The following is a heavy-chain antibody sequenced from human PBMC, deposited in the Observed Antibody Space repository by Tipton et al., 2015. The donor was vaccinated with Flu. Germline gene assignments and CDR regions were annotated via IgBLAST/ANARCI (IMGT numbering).Heavy chain of an antibody. CDR3: VRAGYSYGYVDY. CDR1: GFTIDQNY. D-gene: IGHD5-18*01. CDR2: FYTGGRT. J-gene: IGHJ4*02. V-gene: IGHV3-66*02. Sequence: SLRLSCAASGFTIDQNYMSWVRQDPGKGLEWVSVFYTGGRTYYADSVRGRFTISRDTSKNTLYLQMNSLRSEDSAVYYCVRAGYSYGYVDYWGQGALVTVSS.